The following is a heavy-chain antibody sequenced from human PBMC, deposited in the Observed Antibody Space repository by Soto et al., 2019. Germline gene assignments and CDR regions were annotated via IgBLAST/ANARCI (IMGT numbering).Heavy chain of an antibody. V-gene: IGHV4-4*02. Sequence: QVLLQESGPGLVKPSGTLSLTCAVSGGSISSGNWWSWVRQSPGKELEWIGDLYHSGITNYNPSLKSPVTISVDNSQNQLSLSLNSVTAADTAVYYCARNVRYYIDYWGQGTLVTVSS. CDR3: ARNVRYYIDY. CDR1: GGSISSGNW. CDR2: LYHSGIT. J-gene: IGHJ4*02.